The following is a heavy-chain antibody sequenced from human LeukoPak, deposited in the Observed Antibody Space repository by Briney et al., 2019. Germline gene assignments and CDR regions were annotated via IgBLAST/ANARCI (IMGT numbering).Heavy chain of an antibody. V-gene: IGHV3-30*18. D-gene: IGHD2-15*01. CDR1: GFTFSSYG. CDR2: ISYDGSNK. Sequence: GGSLRLSCAASGFTFSSYGMHWVRQAPGKGLEWVAVISYDGSNKYYADSVKGRFTISRDNSKNTLYLQMNSLRAEDTAVYYCAKAPGGLLLVGSSDYWGQGTLVTVSS. J-gene: IGHJ4*02. CDR3: AKAPGGLLLVGSSDY.